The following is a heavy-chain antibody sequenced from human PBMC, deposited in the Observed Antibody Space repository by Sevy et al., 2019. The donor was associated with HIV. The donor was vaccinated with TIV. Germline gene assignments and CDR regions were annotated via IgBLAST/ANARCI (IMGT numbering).Heavy chain of an antibody. CDR1: GFTFVTYA. J-gene: IGHJ3*02. CDR2: VSGSGATT. Sequence: GGSLRLSCAASGFTFVTYAMNWVRQAPGKGLEWVSGVSGSGATTLYADSVKGRFSISRDNSKNTLYLQINSLRAEDTAVYYCAKDVYDSSGYYHMGAFDIWGQGTMVTVSS. V-gene: IGHV3-23*01. D-gene: IGHD3-22*01. CDR3: AKDVYDSSGYYHMGAFDI.